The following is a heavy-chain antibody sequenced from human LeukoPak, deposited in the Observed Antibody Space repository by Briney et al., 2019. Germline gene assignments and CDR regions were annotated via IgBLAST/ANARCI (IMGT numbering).Heavy chain of an antibody. V-gene: IGHV4-34*01. Sequence: SETLSLTCAVYGGSFSGYYWSWIRQPPGKGLEWIGEINHSGSTNYNPSLKSRVTISVDTSKNQFSLKLSSVTAADTAVYYCARDGADLVVAAMNDWFDPWGQGTLVTVSS. CDR2: INHSGST. CDR3: ARDGADLVVAAMNDWFDP. D-gene: IGHD2-15*01. J-gene: IGHJ5*02. CDR1: GGSFSGYY.